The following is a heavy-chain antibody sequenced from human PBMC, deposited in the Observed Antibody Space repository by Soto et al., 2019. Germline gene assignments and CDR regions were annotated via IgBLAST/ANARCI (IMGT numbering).Heavy chain of an antibody. CDR2: TYYRSKWYN. CDR1: GDSLSSNSAA. V-gene: IGHV6-1*01. Sequence: SQTLSLTCGISGDSLSSNSAAWNWIRQSPSRGLEWLGRTYYRSKWYNDYALSVRSRITVIPDTSKNQFSLQLNSVTPEDTAVYYCARGRPSNRGDWLDPWGQGTQVTVPQ. J-gene: IGHJ5*02. D-gene: IGHD2-8*01. CDR3: ARGRPSNRGDWLDP.